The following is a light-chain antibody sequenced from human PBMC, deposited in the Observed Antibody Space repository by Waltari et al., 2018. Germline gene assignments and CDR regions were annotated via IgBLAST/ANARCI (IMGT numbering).Light chain of an antibody. J-gene: IGLJ3*02. Sequence: QSALTQTASVSGSPGQSITISCTGTRSDVGCYTLVACYQQHPGKAPKLIIYAVSKRPSGASARFSGSKSGNTASLTISGLQAEDEADYYCCSYAGSTTRWVFGGGTKLTVL. CDR1: RSDVGCYTL. CDR2: AVS. CDR3: CSYAGSTTRWV. V-gene: IGLV2-23*02.